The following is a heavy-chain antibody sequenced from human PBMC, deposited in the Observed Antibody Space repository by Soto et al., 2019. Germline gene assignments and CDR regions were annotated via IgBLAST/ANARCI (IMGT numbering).Heavy chain of an antibody. CDR1: GFTVSSNY. Sequence: GGSLRLSCAASGFTVSSNYMSWVRQAPGKGLEWVSRIYFDGITTNYADSVKGRLTVSRDNAKNTVYLHVNTLRDEDTAVYYCARGGAMGVDYWGQGTLVTVSS. CDR2: IYFDGITT. D-gene: IGHD1-26*01. J-gene: IGHJ4*02. V-gene: IGHV3-74*01. CDR3: ARGGAMGVDY.